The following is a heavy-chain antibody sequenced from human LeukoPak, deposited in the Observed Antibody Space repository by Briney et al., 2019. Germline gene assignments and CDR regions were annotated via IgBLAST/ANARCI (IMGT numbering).Heavy chain of an antibody. V-gene: IGHV3-11*01. D-gene: IGHD2-21*01. Sequence: KTGGSLRLSCATSGFNFSAYYMNWIRQAPGKGLEWVSSISGKGTTKSYADSVKGRFTVSRDNTERTVSLQMNSLRDEDTALYYCARAPRDCADECYTGYCDNWGQGTLVTVSS. CDR1: GFNFSAYY. J-gene: IGHJ4*02. CDR3: ARAPRDCADECYTGYCDN. CDR2: ISGKGTTK.